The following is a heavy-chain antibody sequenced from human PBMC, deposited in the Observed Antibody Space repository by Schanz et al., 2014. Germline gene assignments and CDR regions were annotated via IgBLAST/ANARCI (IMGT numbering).Heavy chain of an antibody. Sequence: QVQLVQSGAEVKKPGASVKVSCKASGYPFTSYYMHWVRQAPGQSLEWLGWINPANGNTHYSPRLNGRVSMSSDTAASTVYLHFSSLKSDDTAVYYCARDLIAAAESWFDPWGQGTPINVSS. CDR3: ARDLIAAAESWFDP. J-gene: IGHJ5*02. D-gene: IGHD6-13*01. CDR2: INPANGNT. V-gene: IGHV1-3*01. CDR1: GYPFTSYY.